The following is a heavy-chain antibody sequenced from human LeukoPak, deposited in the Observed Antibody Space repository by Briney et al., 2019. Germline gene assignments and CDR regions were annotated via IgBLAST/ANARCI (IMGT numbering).Heavy chain of an antibody. CDR1: GYTFTSYG. Sequence: GASVKVSCKASGYTFTSYGISWVRQAPGQGLEWMGWISAYNGNTNYAQKLQGRVTMTTDTSTSTAYMELRSLRSDDTAVYYCARARRVIAAQQLDYWGQGTLVTVSS. CDR3: ARARRVIAAQQLDY. V-gene: IGHV1-18*01. J-gene: IGHJ4*02. D-gene: IGHD6-6*01. CDR2: ISAYNGNT.